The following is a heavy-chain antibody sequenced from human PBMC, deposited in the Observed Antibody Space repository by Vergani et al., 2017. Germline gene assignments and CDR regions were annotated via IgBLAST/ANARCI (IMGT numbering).Heavy chain of an antibody. CDR2: FVPEHGEV. J-gene: IGHJ4*02. CDR1: GDSLTELT. Sequence: QVQLVQSGSEVRKPGASVKVSCQVSGDSLTELTINWGRQAPGKGREWMGGFVPEHGEVTFAHHIQGRVTMTEDRSTDTAYMALSSLRPEDTALFSCAIVTDYYDSSGYYLDYWGQGTLVTVSS. D-gene: IGHD3-22*01. CDR3: AIVTDYYDSSGYYLDY. V-gene: IGHV1-24*01.